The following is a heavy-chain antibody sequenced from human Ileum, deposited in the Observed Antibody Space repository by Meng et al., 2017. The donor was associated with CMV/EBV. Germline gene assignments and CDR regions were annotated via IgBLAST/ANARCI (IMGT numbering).Heavy chain of an antibody. CDR3: ARDPGLRFWAVPKGAFDI. CDR1: GGSISSSSYY. J-gene: IGHJ3*02. V-gene: IGHV4-39*07. Sequence: GSLRLSCTVSGGSISSSSYYWGWIRQPPGKGLEWIGSIYYSGSTYYNPSLKSRVTISVDTSKNQFSLKLSSVTAADTAVYYCARDPGLRFWAVPKGAFDIWGQGTMVTVSS. D-gene: IGHD3-3*01. CDR2: IYYSGST.